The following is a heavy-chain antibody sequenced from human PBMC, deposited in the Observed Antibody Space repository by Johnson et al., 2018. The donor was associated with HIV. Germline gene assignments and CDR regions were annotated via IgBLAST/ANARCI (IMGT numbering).Heavy chain of an antibody. V-gene: IGHV3-30*02. J-gene: IGHJ3*02. CDR3: ARDGSYWVARGAFDI. CDR2: IRNDGRNK. D-gene: IGHD2-8*02. Sequence: QVQLVESGGGVVQPGGSLRLSCAASGFTFSSYGMHWVRQAPGKGLERVAFIRNDGRNKYSADSVKGRFPISRANSKTPLYLQMKSLGAEDTAVYYWARDGSYWVARGAFDIWGQGTMVTVSS. CDR1: GFTFSSYG.